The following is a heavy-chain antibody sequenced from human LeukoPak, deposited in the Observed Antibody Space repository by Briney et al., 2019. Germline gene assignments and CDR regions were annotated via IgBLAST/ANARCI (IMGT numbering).Heavy chain of an antibody. CDR3: ARGPDSTMITFGGVIAHYYMDV. V-gene: IGHV3-23*01. Sequence: TGGSLRLSCAASGFTFSSYAMSWVRQAPGKGLEWVSAISGSGGSTYYADSVKGRFTISRDNSKNTLYLQMNSLRAEDTAVYYCARGPDSTMITFGGVIAHYYMDVWGKGTTVTVSS. CDR2: ISGSGGST. D-gene: IGHD3-16*02. J-gene: IGHJ6*03. CDR1: GFTFSSYA.